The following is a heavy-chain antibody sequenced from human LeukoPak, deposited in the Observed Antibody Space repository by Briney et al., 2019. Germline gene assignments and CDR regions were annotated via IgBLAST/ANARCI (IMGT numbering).Heavy chain of an antibody. CDR2: ISGSGGST. CDR3: AKSPSYSSGWYDY. D-gene: IGHD6-19*01. Sequence: PGGSLRLSCAASGFTISSYAMSWVRQAPGKGLEWVSAISGSGGSTYYADSVKGRFTISRDNSKNTLYLQMNSLRAEDTAVYYCAKSPSYSSGWYDYWGQGTLVTVSS. V-gene: IGHV3-23*01. CDR1: GFTISSYA. J-gene: IGHJ4*02.